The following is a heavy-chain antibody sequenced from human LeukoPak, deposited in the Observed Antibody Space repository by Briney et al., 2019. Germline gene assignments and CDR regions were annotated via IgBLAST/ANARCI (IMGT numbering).Heavy chain of an antibody. CDR2: IVVGSGNT. Sequence: ASVKVSCKASGFTFTSSAVQWVRQARGQRLEWIGWIVVGSGNTNYAQKFQERVTITRDMSTSTAYMELSSLRSEDTAVYYCAAGYDFWSGYYIFDYWGRGTLVTVSS. D-gene: IGHD3-3*01. CDR1: GFTFTSSA. CDR3: AAGYDFWSGYYIFDY. J-gene: IGHJ4*02. V-gene: IGHV1-58*01.